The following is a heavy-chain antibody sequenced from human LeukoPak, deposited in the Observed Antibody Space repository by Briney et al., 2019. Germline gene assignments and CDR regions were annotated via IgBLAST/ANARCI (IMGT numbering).Heavy chain of an antibody. CDR2: ISSSSSYI. CDR3: ARGQRGYCSGGSCYPSNWFDP. J-gene: IGHJ5*02. D-gene: IGHD2-15*01. Sequence: SGGSLRLSCAASGFTFSSYSMNWVRQAPGKGLEWVSSISSSSSYIYYADSVKGRFTISRDNAKNSLYLQMNSLRAEDTAVYYCARGQRGYCSGGSCYPSNWFDPWGQGTLVTVSS. CDR1: GFTFSSYS. V-gene: IGHV3-21*01.